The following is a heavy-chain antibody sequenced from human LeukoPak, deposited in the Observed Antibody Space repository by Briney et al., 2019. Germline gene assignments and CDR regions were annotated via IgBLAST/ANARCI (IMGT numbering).Heavy chain of an antibody. CDR2: INHSGST. D-gene: IGHD3-3*01. CDR1: GGSFSGYY. Sequence: SETLSLTCAVYGGSFSGYYWSWIRQPPGKGLEWIGEINHSGSTNYNPSLKSRVTISVDTSKNQFSLKLSSVTAADTAVYYCARGPRFTIFGLTPGGPFDYWGQGTLVTVSS. CDR3: ARGPRFTIFGLTPGGPFDY. J-gene: IGHJ4*02. V-gene: IGHV4-34*01.